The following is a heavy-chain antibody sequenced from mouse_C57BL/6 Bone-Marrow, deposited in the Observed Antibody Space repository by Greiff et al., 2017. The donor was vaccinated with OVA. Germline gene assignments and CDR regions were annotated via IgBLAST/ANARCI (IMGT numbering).Heavy chain of an antibody. Sequence: QVHVKQSGAELARPGASVKLSCKASDYTFTDYYINWVKQRTGQGLEWIGEIYPGSGNTYYNEKFKGKATLTADKSSSTAYMQLSSLTSEDSAVYFCARGDSYYGNSFYAMDYWGQGTSVTVSS. V-gene: IGHV1-77*01. D-gene: IGHD2-1*01. CDR1: DYTFTDYY. CDR2: IYPGSGNT. CDR3: ARGDSYYGNSFYAMDY. J-gene: IGHJ4*01.